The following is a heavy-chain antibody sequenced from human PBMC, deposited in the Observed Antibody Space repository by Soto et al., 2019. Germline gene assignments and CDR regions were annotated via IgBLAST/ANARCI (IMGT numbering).Heavy chain of an antibody. CDR3: AAHCSGGSCYSGDAFDI. CDR1: GYSFTSCW. D-gene: IGHD2-15*01. CDR2: IDPSDSYT. V-gene: IGHV5-10-1*01. Sequence: GESLKISCNGSGYSFTSCWISWVRQMPGKGVEWMGRIDPSDSYTNYSPSFQGHVTISADKSISTAYLQWSSLKASDTAMYYCAAHCSGGSCYSGDAFDIWAKGQWSPSPQ. J-gene: IGHJ3*02.